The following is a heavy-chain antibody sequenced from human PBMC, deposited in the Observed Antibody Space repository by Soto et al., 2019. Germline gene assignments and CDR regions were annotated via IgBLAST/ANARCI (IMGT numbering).Heavy chain of an antibody. D-gene: IGHD1-26*01. V-gene: IGHV1-18*01. Sequence: QVRLVQSGAEVKKPGASVRVSCKTSGSTFINYGITWVRQAPGQGLEWMGWLSAYNGDTSSSEKLQDRFTMTTDTSTNTVYMDLRSLTSDDTAVYYCARWSAIVGGAEALDVWGQGTMVIVSS. CDR1: GSTFINYG. CDR3: ARWSAIVGGAEALDV. J-gene: IGHJ3*01. CDR2: LSAYNGDT.